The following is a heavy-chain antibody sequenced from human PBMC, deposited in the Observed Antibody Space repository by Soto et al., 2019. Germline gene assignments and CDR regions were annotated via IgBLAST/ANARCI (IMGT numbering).Heavy chain of an antibody. CDR3: ARVAAVAGQNYFDY. CDR1: GGTYSSYT. CDR2: IIPILGIA. J-gene: IGHJ4*02. D-gene: IGHD6-19*01. Sequence: QVQLVQSGAEVKKPGSSVKVSCKASGGTYSSYTISWVRQAPGQGLEWMGRIIPILGIANYAQKFQGRVTRTADKCRRTAYIELSSRRYEDTAVYYWARVAAVAGQNYFDYRGQGTLVTVAS. V-gene: IGHV1-69*02.